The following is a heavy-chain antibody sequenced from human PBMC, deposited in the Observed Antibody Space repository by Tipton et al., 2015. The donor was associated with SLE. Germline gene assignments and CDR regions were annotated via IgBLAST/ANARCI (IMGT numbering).Heavy chain of an antibody. CDR2: IDSSSTYI. Sequence: SLRLSCAASGFTFSSYGMHWVRLAPGRGLEWVSSIDSSSTYISYAASVEGRFTISRDNPKNSLFLHMNSLRAEDTAVYYCAREKGITNNWYFDLWGRGTLVTVSS. D-gene: IGHD3-10*01. V-gene: IGHV3-21*01. CDR1: GFTFSSYG. CDR3: AREKGITNNWYFDL. J-gene: IGHJ2*01.